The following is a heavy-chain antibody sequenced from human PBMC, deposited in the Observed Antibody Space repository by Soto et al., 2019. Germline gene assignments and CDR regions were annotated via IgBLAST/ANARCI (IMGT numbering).Heavy chain of an antibody. CDR3: ASEGGDTAMADSDY. Sequence: GGSLRLSCAASGFTFSSYSMNWVRQAPGKGLEWVSSISSSSSYIYYADSVKGRFTISRDNAKNSLYLQMNSLRAEDTAVYYCASEGGDTAMADSDYWGQGTLVTVSS. V-gene: IGHV3-21*01. CDR2: ISSSSSYI. D-gene: IGHD5-18*01. CDR1: GFTFSSYS. J-gene: IGHJ4*02.